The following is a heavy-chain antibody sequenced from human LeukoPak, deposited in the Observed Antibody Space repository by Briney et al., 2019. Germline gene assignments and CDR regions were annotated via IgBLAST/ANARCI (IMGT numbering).Heavy chain of an antibody. V-gene: IGHV1-69*13. D-gene: IGHD3-10*01. CDR3: ARVALWFGAATRDYYYGVDV. CDR1: GGTFSSYA. Sequence: SVKVSCKASGGTFSSYAISWVRQAPGQGLEWMGGIIPIFGTANYAQKFQGRVTITAHESTSTAYMELSSLRSEDTAVYYCARVALWFGAATRDYYYGVDVWGQGTTVTVSS. J-gene: IGHJ6*02. CDR2: IIPIFGTA.